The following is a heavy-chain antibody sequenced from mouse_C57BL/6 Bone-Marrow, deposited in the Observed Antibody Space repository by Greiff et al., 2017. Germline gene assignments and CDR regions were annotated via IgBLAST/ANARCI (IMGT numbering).Heavy chain of an antibody. Sequence: EVQRVESGGDLVKPGGSLKLSCAASGFTFSSYGMSWVRQTPDKRLEWVATISSGGSYTYYPDSVKGRFTISRDNAKNTLYLQMSSLKSEDTAMYYCARPTVYHAMDYWGQGTSVTVSS. J-gene: IGHJ4*01. CDR3: ARPTVYHAMDY. CDR2: ISSGGSYT. CDR1: GFTFSSYG. D-gene: IGHD1-1*01. V-gene: IGHV5-6*01.